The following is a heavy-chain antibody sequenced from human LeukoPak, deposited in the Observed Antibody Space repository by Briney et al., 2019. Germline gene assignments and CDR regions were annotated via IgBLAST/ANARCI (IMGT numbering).Heavy chain of an antibody. CDR1: GYTFTSYG. J-gene: IGHJ4*02. CDR3: ARDDSRPYYYDSSGYVY. CDR2: ISAYNGNT. V-gene: IGHV1-18*01. D-gene: IGHD3-22*01. Sequence: ASVKVSCKASGYTFTSYGISWVRQAPGQGLEWMGWISAYNGNTNYAQKLQGRVTMTTDTSTSTAYMELRSLRSDDTAVYYCARDDSRPYYYDSSGYVYWGQGTLVTVSS.